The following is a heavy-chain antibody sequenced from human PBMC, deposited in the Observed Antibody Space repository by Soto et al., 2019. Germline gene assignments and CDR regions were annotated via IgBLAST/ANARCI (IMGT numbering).Heavy chain of an antibody. J-gene: IGHJ2*01. CDR1: GFTFSSYA. CDR2: ISYDGSNK. Sequence: QVQLVESGGGVVQPGRSLRLSCAASGFTFSSYAMHWVRQAPGKGLEWVAVISYDGSNKYYADSVKGRFTISRDNSKNPLYLQMNSRGAEDRAGYYCATLSGRALYFVLWGRVTLVTVSS. CDR3: ATLSGRALYFVL. V-gene: IGHV3-30-3*01.